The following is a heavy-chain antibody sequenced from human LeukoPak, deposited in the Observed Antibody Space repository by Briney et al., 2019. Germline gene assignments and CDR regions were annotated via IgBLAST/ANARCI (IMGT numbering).Heavy chain of an antibody. CDR3: ARNPAGIGDY. D-gene: IGHD1-1*01. CDR2: ISSGSEII. Sequence: GGSLRLSCVASGFTFSTYNMNWVRQAPGKGLEWVSFISSGSEIIYYADSVKRRFTVSRDNDKKSLYLQMNSLRDVDTAVYYCARNPAGIGDYLGQGTLVTVSS. J-gene: IGHJ4*02. CDR1: GFTFSTYN. V-gene: IGHV3-48*02.